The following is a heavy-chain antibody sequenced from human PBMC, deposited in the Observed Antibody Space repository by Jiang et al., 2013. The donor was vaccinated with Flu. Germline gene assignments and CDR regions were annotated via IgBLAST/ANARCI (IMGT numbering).Heavy chain of an antibody. Sequence: EVKEPGASVKVSCKASAYTFTTYHIHWVRQAPGQGLEWMGIIKATDGTTRFAQKFRGRVTMTRDTSASTVYMELSSLRSEDTAVYYCAGEKGGTYNIGDYWGQGTLVTVSS. CDR2: IKATDGTT. CDR1: AYTFTTYH. D-gene: IGHD1-1*01. V-gene: IGHV1-46*01. CDR3: AGEKGGTYNIGDY. J-gene: IGHJ4*02.